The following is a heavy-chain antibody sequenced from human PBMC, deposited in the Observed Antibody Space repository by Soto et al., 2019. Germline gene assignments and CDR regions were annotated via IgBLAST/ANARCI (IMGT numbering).Heavy chain of an antibody. Sequence: QLQLLESGSGLVKPSQTLSLSCAVSDGSISSGGYSWGWIRQPPGKGLEWIGYIYHSVSTYYNPSLKSRVTISVDRSKNQFSLRLSSVTAADTAVYYCARVPDYWGQGNLVTVSS. J-gene: IGHJ4*02. CDR1: DGSISSGGYS. CDR3: ARVPDY. CDR2: IYHSVST. V-gene: IGHV4-30-2*01.